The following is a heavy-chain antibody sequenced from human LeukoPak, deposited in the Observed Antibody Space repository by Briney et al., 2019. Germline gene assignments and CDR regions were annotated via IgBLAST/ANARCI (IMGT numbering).Heavy chain of an antibody. D-gene: IGHD3-10*01. V-gene: IGHV1-3*01. CDR1: GYTFTSYA. CDR3: ARITMVRGPPEGAFDI. J-gene: IGHJ3*02. CDR2: FHAGNGNT. Sequence: ASVKVSCKASGYTFTSYAMHWVRQAPGQRLEWMAWFHAGNGNTKYSQKFQGRVTITRDTSASTAYMELSSLRSEDTAVYYCARITMVRGPPEGAFDIWGQGTMVTVSS.